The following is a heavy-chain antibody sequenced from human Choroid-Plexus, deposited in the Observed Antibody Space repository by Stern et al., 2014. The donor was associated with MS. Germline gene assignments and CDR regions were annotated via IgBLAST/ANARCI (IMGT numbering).Heavy chain of an antibody. Sequence: VQLVGSGGGVVQPGRPLRLSCVASGFTFGSCAMHWVRQAPGKGLVWVAGVSYDGSNKYYADSVKGRFTISRDNSQNTLYMQMSSLRPEDTAVYYCAKDRQYLTYFFDHWGQGSLVTVSS. J-gene: IGHJ5*02. CDR3: AKDRQYLTYFFDH. CDR1: GFTFGSCA. CDR2: VSYDGSNK. V-gene: IGHV3-30*18. D-gene: IGHD2/OR15-2a*01.